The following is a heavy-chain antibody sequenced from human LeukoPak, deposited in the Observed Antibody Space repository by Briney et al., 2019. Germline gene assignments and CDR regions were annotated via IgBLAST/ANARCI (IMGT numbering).Heavy chain of an antibody. J-gene: IGHJ4*02. CDR1: GFTFNIFG. CDR3: AKGHSSSWSIFDY. V-gene: IGHV3-23*01. Sequence: PGGSLRLSCAASGFTFNIFGMSWVRQAPGKGLEWVSSISGTYTSTYYADSVKGRFTISRDNSKNTLYLQMNSLRADDTAVYHCAKGHSSSWSIFDYCGQGTLVTVSS. CDR2: ISGTYTST. D-gene: IGHD6-13*01.